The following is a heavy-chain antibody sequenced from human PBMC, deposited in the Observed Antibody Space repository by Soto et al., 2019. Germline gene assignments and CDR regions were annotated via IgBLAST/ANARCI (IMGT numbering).Heavy chain of an antibody. Sequence: ASVKVSCKASGYSFTGYYMHWVRQAPGQGLEWMGWINPNSGGTNYAQKFRGRVTMTRDTSINTGYMELSRLRSDDTAVYYCARDFFTQTHCSIGVSDDYWGQGSPVTVSS. D-gene: IGHD2-8*01. CDR1: GYSFTGYY. J-gene: IGHJ4*02. CDR2: INPNSGGT. CDR3: ARDFFTQTHCSIGVSDDY. V-gene: IGHV1-2*02.